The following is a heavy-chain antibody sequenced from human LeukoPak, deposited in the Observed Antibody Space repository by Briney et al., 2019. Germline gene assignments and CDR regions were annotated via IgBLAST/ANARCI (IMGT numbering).Heavy chain of an antibody. Sequence: GGSLRLSCAASGFTFSSYSMNWVRQAPGKGLEWVAVISYDGSKKYYADAVKGRFTISRDNSKNTLYLQMNSLRAEDTAVYYCAKGKGRYYDSSGFSDYWGQGTLVTVSS. CDR2: ISYDGSKK. J-gene: IGHJ4*02. V-gene: IGHV3-30*18. CDR1: GFTFSSYS. D-gene: IGHD3-22*01. CDR3: AKGKGRYYDSSGFSDY.